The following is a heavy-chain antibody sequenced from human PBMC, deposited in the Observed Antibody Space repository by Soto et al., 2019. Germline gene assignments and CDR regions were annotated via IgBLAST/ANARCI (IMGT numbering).Heavy chain of an antibody. D-gene: IGHD1-7*01. Sequence: QVQLQQWGAGLLKPSETLSVTCAVYGGFVSSGSYYWSWIRQPPGKGLEWIGEMSHSGGTHFNPSLKSRVTISVDTSKNQFSLMMSSVTAADTALYYCARVERWTATTVVDAFDIWGPGTMVTVSS. CDR3: ARVERWTATTVVDAFDI. V-gene: IGHV4-34*01. CDR1: GGFVSSGSYY. CDR2: MSHSGGT. J-gene: IGHJ3*02.